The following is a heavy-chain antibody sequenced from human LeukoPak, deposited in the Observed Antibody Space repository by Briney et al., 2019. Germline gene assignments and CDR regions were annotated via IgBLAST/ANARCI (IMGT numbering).Heavy chain of an antibody. J-gene: IGHJ5*02. Sequence: SETLSLTCAVYGGSFSGYYWSWIRQPPGKGLEWIGSIHYSGSTYYNPSLKSRVTISVDTSKNQFSVRLSSATAADTAVYYCARHWREAAAGWFDPWGQGTLVTVSS. V-gene: IGHV4-34*01. CDR2: IHYSGST. D-gene: IGHD3-3*01. CDR1: GGSFSGYY. CDR3: ARHWREAAAGWFDP.